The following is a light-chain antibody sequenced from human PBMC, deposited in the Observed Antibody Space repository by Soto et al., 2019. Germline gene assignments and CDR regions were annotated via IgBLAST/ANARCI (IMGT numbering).Light chain of an antibody. CDR1: QSVKSSH. CDR3: RQYINSPFN. V-gene: IGKV3-20*01. Sequence: EIVLTQSPGILSLSPGERATLSCRASQSVKSSHLGWCQRKVGQPPRLLIYGTSTRATGIPDKFIGSGSGTDFTLTITRLEPEDFAVYYCRQYINSPFNFGPGTTVDMK. J-gene: IGKJ3*01. CDR2: GTS.